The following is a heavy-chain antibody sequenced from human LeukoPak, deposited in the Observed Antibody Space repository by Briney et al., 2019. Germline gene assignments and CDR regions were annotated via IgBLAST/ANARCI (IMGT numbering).Heavy chain of an antibody. CDR2: IRSKANSYAT. CDR1: GFTFSGSA. V-gene: IGHV3-73*01. D-gene: IGHD3-10*01. CDR3: TRHAPSGSG. Sequence: TGGSLRLSCAAPGFTFSGSAMHWVRQASGKGLEWVGRIRSKANSYATAYAASVKGRFTISRDDSKNTAYLQMNSLKTEDTAVYYCTRHAPSGSGWGQGTLVTVSS. J-gene: IGHJ4*02.